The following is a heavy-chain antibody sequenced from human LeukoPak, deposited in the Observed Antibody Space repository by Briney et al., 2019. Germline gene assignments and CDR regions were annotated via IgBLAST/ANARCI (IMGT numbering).Heavy chain of an antibody. D-gene: IGHD3-10*01. CDR2: IKNKTDGETT. V-gene: IGHV3-15*01. CDR3: TPNNRSFYVPSASYYYVDV. CDR1: GFTFSNAW. Sequence: GGPLRLSCAASGFTFSNAWMSWVRQAPGKGLEWVGRIKNKTDGETTDYAAPVKGRFTISRDDSKNTLYLQMNSLKTEYTAVYYCTPNNRSFYVPSASYYYVDVWGKGTTVTVSS. J-gene: IGHJ6*03.